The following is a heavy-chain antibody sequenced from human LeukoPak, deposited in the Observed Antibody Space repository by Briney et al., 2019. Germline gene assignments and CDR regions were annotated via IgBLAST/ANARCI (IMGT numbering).Heavy chain of an antibody. Sequence: GGSLRLSCAASGVTFSSYSMNWVRQAPGKGLEWVSYISSSSSTIYYADSVKGRFTISRDNAKNSLYLQMNSLRAEDTAVYYCARVLTAAAINYWGQGTLVTVSS. V-gene: IGHV3-48*01. D-gene: IGHD2-2*02. CDR2: ISSSSSTI. CDR3: ARVLTAAAINY. CDR1: GVTFSSYS. J-gene: IGHJ4*02.